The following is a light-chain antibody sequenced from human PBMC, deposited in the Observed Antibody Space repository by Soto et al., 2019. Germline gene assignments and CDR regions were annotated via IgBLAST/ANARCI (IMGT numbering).Light chain of an antibody. CDR2: LGS. J-gene: IGKJ1*01. CDR1: QSLLQSNGYDY. Sequence: IVMTQSPLSLSVTPGEPAAISCMSSQSLLQSNGYDYLDWYLEKPGQSPQLVIYLGSNRASGVPDRFSGSGSGTDFTLKISRVEAEDVGVYYCMQGIQNPWTFGEGMKVDIK. CDR3: MQGIQNPWT. V-gene: IGKV2-28*01.